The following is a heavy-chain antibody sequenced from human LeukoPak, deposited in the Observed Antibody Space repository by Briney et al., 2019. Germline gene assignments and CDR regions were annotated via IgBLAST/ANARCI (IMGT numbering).Heavy chain of an antibody. J-gene: IGHJ4*02. V-gene: IGHV3-7*01. CDR2: IKQDGSEK. CDR3: AREWQGGIAAAGTRIEGDY. Sequence: GGSLRLSCAVSGFSVSGYWMTWFRQAPGKGLEWVANIKQDGSEKNYVDSVKGRFTISRDNAENSLFLQMNSLRVEDTAVYYCAREWQGGIAAAGTRIEGDYWGQGTLVAVSS. CDR1: GFSVSGYW. D-gene: IGHD6-13*01.